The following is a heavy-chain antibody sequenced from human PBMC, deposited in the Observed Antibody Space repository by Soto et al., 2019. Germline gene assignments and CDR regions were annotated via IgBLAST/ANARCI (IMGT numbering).Heavy chain of an antibody. V-gene: IGHV1-3*01. CDR1: GYTFTDYA. CDR3: ARDTGYTFGSLNY. Sequence: HVELVQSGADAKKPGASVTISCKASGYTFTDYAFHWVRQATGQRLEWMGWMNAGVGNTLYSQKFQGRITITRDTSASTAYMELNSLKSGDTAIYYCARDTGYTFGSLNYWGPGTLVTVSS. D-gene: IGHD5-18*01. CDR2: MNAGVGNT. J-gene: IGHJ4*02.